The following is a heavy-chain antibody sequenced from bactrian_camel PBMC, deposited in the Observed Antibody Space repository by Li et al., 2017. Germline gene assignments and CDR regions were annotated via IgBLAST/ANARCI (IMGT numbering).Heavy chain of an antibody. CDR2: VDRDNTPA. CDR3: AAGTRIIVGDYCDGITD. V-gene: IGHV3-2*01. J-gene: IGHJ4*01. Sequence: HVQLVESGGDSVHAGESLRLSCSAPGFTFSNYFMIWVRQAPGKGLEWVATVDRDNTPAYYANSVKGRFTISRDNAKNIIYLQMSSLTPDDTAMYYCAAGTRIIVGDYCDGITDWGQGTQVTVS. CDR1: GFTFSNYF. D-gene: IGHD3*01.